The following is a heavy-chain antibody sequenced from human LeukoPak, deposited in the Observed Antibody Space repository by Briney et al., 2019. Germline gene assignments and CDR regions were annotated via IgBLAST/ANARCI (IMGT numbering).Heavy chain of an antibody. V-gene: IGHV3-23*01. CDR2: ISGSGDST. CDR3: ARGPSGYHNT. CDR1: VFTFSSSA. Sequence: GGSLRLSCAASVFTFSSSAMSWVRQAPGKGLEWVSSISGSGDSTYYADSVKGRFTISRDNSKNTLYLQMNSLRAEDTAVYYCARGPSGYHNTGGQGTLVTVSS. J-gene: IGHJ4*02. D-gene: IGHD5-12*01.